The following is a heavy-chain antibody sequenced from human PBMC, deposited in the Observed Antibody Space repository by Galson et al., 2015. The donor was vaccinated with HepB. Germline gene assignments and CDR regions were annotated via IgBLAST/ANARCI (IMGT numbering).Heavy chain of an antibody. Sequence: QSGAEVKKPGESLKISCKGSGYNFTSYWIGWVRQMPGKGLGWMGIIYPGDSDTRYSPSFQGQVTISADKSISTAYLQWSSLKASDTAMYYCARLEYYYDSSGYYYNKWSDPRGQGTLVTLS. CDR1: GYNFTSYW. V-gene: IGHV5-51*03. CDR3: ARLEYYYDSSGYYYNKWSDP. J-gene: IGHJ5*02. D-gene: IGHD3-22*01. CDR2: IYPGDSDT.